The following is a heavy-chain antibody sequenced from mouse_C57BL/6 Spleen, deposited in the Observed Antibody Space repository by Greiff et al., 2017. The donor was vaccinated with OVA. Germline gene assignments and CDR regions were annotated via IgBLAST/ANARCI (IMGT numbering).Heavy chain of an antibody. CDR1: GYTFTNYW. J-gene: IGHJ3*01. CDR2: IYPGGGYT. Sequence: QVQLQQSGAELVRPGTSVKMSCTASGYTFTNYWIGWAKQRPGHGLEWIGDIYPGGGYTNYNEKFKGKATLTADKSSSTAYMQFSSLTSEDSAIYYCARFDDYDWFAYWGQGTLVTVSA. D-gene: IGHD2-4*01. CDR3: ARFDDYDWFAY. V-gene: IGHV1-63*01.